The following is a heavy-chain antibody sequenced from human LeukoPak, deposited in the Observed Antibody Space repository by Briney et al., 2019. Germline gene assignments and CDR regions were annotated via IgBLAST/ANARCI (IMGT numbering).Heavy chain of an antibody. CDR1: GFTFRSYG. Sequence: GGSLRLSCPASGFTFRSYGMSWVRQAPGKGLEWLSAISGSGDSPDYADSVKGRFTISRDNSKNTLYLQMKSLRAEDTAIYYCAKDALPGIAAAGTVYWGQGTLVTVSS. D-gene: IGHD6-13*01. J-gene: IGHJ4*02. CDR2: ISGSGDSP. CDR3: AKDALPGIAAAGTVY. V-gene: IGHV3-23*01.